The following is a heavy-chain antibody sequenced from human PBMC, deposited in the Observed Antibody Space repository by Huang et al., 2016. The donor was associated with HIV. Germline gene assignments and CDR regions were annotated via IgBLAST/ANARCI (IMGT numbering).Heavy chain of an antibody. D-gene: IGHD1-7*01. J-gene: IGHJ6*02. CDR1: TFRFGAYW. CDR3: ATKTAAMDI. CDR2: IKKDEREK. V-gene: IGHV3-7*01. Sequence: VESGGRLVQPGGSIRLSCVGSTFRFGAYWMSWVRQSAGKGLEWVDKIKKDEREKYYVDSVKGRFNISRDNAKKVLFLEMNNVRVEDTATYYCATKTAAMDIWGQGTTVTVS.